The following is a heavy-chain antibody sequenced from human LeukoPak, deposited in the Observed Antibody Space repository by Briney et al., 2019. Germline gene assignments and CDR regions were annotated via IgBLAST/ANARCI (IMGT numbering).Heavy chain of an antibody. D-gene: IGHD2-15*01. CDR3: ARGCSGGSCPIDY. CDR2: ISAYNGNT. V-gene: IGHV1-18*01. CDR1: GYTFTKYD. Sequence: ASVTVSFKGSGYTFTKYDITWVRQAPGQGPEWMGWISAYNGNTNYAQKFQGRVTMTTDTSTSTAYMELRSLRSDDTAVYYCARGCSGGSCPIDYWGQGTLVTVSS. J-gene: IGHJ4*02.